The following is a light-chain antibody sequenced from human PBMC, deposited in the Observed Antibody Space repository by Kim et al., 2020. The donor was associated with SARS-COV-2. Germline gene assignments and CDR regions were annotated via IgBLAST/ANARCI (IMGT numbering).Light chain of an antibody. CDR2: GAS. CDR3: QQYNNWPQT. CDR1: RSVSSN. J-gene: IGKJ1*01. V-gene: IGKV3-15*01. Sequence: ASPGKRPTLSCRSSRSVSSNLAWPQHKPGQAPSVLIYGASTGATVIPASFSCSGSGTDFTLTISLLHSEDVAVYYCQQYNNWPQTFGQGTKVDIK.